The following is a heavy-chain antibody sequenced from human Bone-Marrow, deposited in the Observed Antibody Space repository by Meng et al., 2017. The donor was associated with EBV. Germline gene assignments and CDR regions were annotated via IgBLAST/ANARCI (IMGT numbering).Heavy chain of an antibody. J-gene: IGHJ4*02. Sequence: QVQLVQSGAEVXXXXXSVKVPXXXSGYTFTGYYMHWVRQAPGQGLEWMGGIIPIFGTANYAQKFQGRVTITADKSTSTAYMELSSLRSEDTAVYYCASCTLRSGGSCSPLGYWGQGTLVTVSS. CDR1: GYTFTGYY. CDR2: IIPIFGTA. D-gene: IGHD2-15*01. V-gene: IGHV1-69*06. CDR3: ASCTLRSGGSCSPLGY.